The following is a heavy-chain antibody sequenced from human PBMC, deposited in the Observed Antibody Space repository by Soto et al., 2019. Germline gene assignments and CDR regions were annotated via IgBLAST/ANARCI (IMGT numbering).Heavy chain of an antibody. Sequence: PSETLSLTCSVSGGSISNHIYYWAWIRQPPGKGLEWIGSIFYSGSAYYNPSLKSRVTMSVDTSQNQFSLKLSSVTAADTAVYYCAGRTSLTSVEIFSGGLSGYNWVDPWGRGTLVTVSS. CDR1: GGSISNHIYY. J-gene: IGHJ5*01. CDR2: IFYSGSA. V-gene: IGHV4-39*01. D-gene: IGHD3-3*01. CDR3: AGRTSLTSVEIFSGGLSGYNWVDP.